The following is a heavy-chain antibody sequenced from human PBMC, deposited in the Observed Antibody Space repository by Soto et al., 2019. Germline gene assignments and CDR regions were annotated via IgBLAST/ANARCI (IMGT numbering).Heavy chain of an antibody. J-gene: IGHJ4*02. V-gene: IGHV4-34*01. Sequence: SETLSLTCAVYGGSFSGYYWSWIRQPPGKGLEWIGEINHSGSTNYNPSLKSRVTISVDTSKNQFSLKLSSVTAADTAVYYCVRGGTIFGVRAPTLFDYWGQGTLVTVSS. CDR1: GGSFSGYY. D-gene: IGHD3-3*01. CDR3: VRGGTIFGVRAPTLFDY. CDR2: INHSGST.